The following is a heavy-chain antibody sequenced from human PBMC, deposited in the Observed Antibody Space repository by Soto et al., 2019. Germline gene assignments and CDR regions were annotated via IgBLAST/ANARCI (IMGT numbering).Heavy chain of an antibody. D-gene: IGHD4-17*01. CDR3: ARNPTVTTPNYFDY. V-gene: IGHV4-4*02. Sequence: SETLSLTCAVSDGSIRNHNWWSWVRQPPGKGLEWIGDIYHSGSTNSNPSLKSRVTISVDKSKNQFSLTLNSVTAADTAVYYCARNPTVTTPNYFDYWGQGTLVTVPS. J-gene: IGHJ4*02. CDR1: DGSIRNHNW. CDR2: IYHSGST.